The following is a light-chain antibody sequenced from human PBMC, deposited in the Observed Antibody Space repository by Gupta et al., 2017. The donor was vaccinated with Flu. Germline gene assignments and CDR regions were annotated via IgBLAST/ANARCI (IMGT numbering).Light chain of an antibody. CDR2: DAS. V-gene: IGKV3-11*01. CDR3: QQRSTWAPST. Sequence: EIVLTQSPATLSLSPGERATLTCRASQRVSSYLVWYQQKPGQAPRLLIYDASNRETGIPARFGGGGDGKGVDLASSSRVQEDFTGYYCQQRSTWAPSTFGPGTKMEIK. CDR1: QRVSSY. J-gene: IGKJ2*01.